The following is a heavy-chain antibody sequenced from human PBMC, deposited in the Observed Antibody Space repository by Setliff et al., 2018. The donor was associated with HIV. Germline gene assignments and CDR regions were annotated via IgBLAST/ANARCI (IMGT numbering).Heavy chain of an antibody. CDR2: IYYSGST. CDR1: GGSIRSHY. J-gene: IGHJ4*02. CDR3: ARVPRQLLKGAAAYFDY. D-gene: IGHD5-18*01. Sequence: PSETLSLTCTVSGGSIRSHYWSWIRQPPGKGLEWIGNIYYSGSTNYNPSLKSRVTISVDTSKNQFSLRLNSVTAADTAAYYCARVPRQLLKGAAAYFDYWGQGILVTVSS. V-gene: IGHV4-59*11.